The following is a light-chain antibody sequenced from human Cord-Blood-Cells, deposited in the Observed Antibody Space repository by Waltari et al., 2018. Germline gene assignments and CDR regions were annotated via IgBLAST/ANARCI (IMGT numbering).Light chain of an antibody. V-gene: IGKV1-39*01. CDR1: QSISSY. Sequence: DIQMTQSTSSLSASVGDRVTITCRASQSISSYLNWYQQKPGKAPKLLIYAASSLQSGVPSSFSGSGSGTDFTLTISSLQPEDFATYYCQQSYSTPLTFGGGTKVEIK. J-gene: IGKJ4*01. CDR2: AAS. CDR3: QQSYSTPLT.